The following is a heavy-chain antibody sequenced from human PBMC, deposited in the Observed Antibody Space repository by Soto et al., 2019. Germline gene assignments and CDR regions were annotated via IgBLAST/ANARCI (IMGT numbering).Heavy chain of an antibody. Sequence: QVQLVQSGAEVKKPGASVKVSCKASGYTFTSYGISWVRQAPGQGLEWMGWISAYNGNTNYAQKLQVRVTMTTATATSTAYMELRSRRSAATAVYYCARDTYYGNFWCAPWGQGTLVTVSA. CDR1: GYTFTSYG. CDR3: ARDTYYGNFWCAP. D-gene: IGHD4-17*01. J-gene: IGHJ5*02. CDR2: ISAYNGNT. V-gene: IGHV1-18*01.